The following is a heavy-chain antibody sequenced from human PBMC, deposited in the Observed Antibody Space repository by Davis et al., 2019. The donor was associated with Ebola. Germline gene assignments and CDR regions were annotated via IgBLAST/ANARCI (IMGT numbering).Heavy chain of an antibody. CDR3: ARDMYEAVGKSTYYYYGMDV. CDR1: GYTFTSYA. V-gene: IGHV1-3*01. Sequence: ASVKVSCKASGYTFTSYAMHWVRQAPGQRLEWMGWINAGNGNTKYSQKFQGRVTITRDTSASTAYMELSSLRSEDTAVYYCARDMYEAVGKSTYYYYGMDVWGQGTTVTVSS. CDR2: INAGNGNT. D-gene: IGHD2-8*01. J-gene: IGHJ6*02.